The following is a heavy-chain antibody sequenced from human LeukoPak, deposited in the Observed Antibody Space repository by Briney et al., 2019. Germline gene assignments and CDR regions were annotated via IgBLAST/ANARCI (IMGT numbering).Heavy chain of an antibody. Sequence: ASVKVSCKASGYTFTGYYMHWVRQAPGQGLEWMGRINPNSGGTNYAQKFQGRVTMTRDTSLSTAYMELSRLRSAETAVYYCARESINYYDSSGYFDYWGQGTLVTVSS. D-gene: IGHD3-22*01. J-gene: IGHJ4*02. V-gene: IGHV1-2*06. CDR1: GYTFTGYY. CDR3: ARESINYYDSSGYFDY. CDR2: INPNSGGT.